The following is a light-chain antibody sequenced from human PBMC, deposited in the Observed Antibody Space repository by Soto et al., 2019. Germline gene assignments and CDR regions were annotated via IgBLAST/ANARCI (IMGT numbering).Light chain of an antibody. CDR2: NNN. J-gene: IGLJ3*02. Sequence: QSVLTQPPSASGTPGQRVTISCSGTSSNIGSNTVNWYQQFPGRAPKLLIYSNNNNRPSGDPARFFGFKSGTSASLAISGLQSEDESAYYCAAWDDNLNGPVFGGGTKLTVL. CDR1: SSNIGSNT. V-gene: IGLV1-44*01. CDR3: AAWDDNLNGPV.